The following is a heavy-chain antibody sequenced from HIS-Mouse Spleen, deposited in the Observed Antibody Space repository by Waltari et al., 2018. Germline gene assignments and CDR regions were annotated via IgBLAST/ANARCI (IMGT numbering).Heavy chain of an antibody. D-gene: IGHD3-10*01. CDR3: ARNGLWFGELYFDY. J-gene: IGHJ4*02. V-gene: IGHV5-51*03. Sequence: EVQLVQSGAEVKKPGESLKISCKGSGYSFTSYWIGWVRQMPGKGLEWMGIISPGASGTSDSPSFQGQVTISADKSISTAYLQWSSLKASDTAMYYCARNGLWFGELYFDYWGQGTLVTVSS. CDR1: GYSFTSYW. CDR2: ISPGASGT.